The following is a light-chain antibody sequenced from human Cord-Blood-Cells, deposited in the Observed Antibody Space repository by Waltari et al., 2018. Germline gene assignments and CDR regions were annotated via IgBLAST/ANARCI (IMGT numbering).Light chain of an antibody. V-gene: IGKV3-11*01. CDR1: QSVSRY. Sequence: EIVLTQSPATLSLSPGERATLSCRASQSVSRYLAWYQQKPGQAPRRLIYDASNSATGIPARFSGSGSGTDFTLTISSLEPEDFAVYYCQQRSNWPLTFGGGTKVEIK. CDR2: DAS. CDR3: QQRSNWPLT. J-gene: IGKJ4*01.